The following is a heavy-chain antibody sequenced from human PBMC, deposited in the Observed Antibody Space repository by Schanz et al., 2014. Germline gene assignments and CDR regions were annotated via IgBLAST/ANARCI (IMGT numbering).Heavy chain of an antibody. Sequence: QVQLVQSGAEVKKPGSSVKVSCKASGGTFSSSTLTWVRQAPGQGLEWMGRIIPILDKTNYAQKFQGRVTMTADKSTSTVYMEVSGLRSEDTAVYYCATNSPVRMVRGSNAFDAWGQGTMVTVSS. CDR3: ATNSPVRMVRGSNAFDA. CDR2: IIPILDKT. V-gene: IGHV1-69*02. D-gene: IGHD3-10*01. J-gene: IGHJ3*01. CDR1: GGTFSSST.